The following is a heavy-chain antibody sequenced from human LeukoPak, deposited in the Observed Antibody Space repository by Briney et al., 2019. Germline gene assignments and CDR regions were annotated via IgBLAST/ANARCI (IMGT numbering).Heavy chain of an antibody. D-gene: IGHD2-2*02. V-gene: IGHV3-30-3*01. J-gene: IGHJ5*02. CDR3: ARGFIVVVPAAIFWFDP. Sequence: GGSLRLSCAASGFTFSSYAMSWFRQAPGKGLEWVAVISYDGSNKYYADSVKGRFTISRDNSKNTLYLQMNSLRAEDTAVYYCARGFIVVVPAAIFWFDPWGQGTLVTVSS. CDR1: GFTFSSYA. CDR2: ISYDGSNK.